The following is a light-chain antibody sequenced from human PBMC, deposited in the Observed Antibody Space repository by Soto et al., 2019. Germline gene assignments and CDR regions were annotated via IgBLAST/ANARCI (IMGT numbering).Light chain of an antibody. CDR3: QQYNNWLWT. V-gene: IGKV3-15*01. Sequence: EIVMTQSPATLSMSPGERATLSCRASQSVSSNLAWYQQKPGQAPRLLIYGASTRATGIPARFSGSASGTEFTLTTTSRQSEDFAVYYCQQYNNWLWTFGQGTKLEIK. CDR2: GAS. CDR1: QSVSSN. J-gene: IGKJ1*01.